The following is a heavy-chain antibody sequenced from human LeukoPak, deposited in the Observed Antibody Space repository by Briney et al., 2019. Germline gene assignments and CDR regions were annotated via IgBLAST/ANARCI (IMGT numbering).Heavy chain of an antibody. D-gene: IGHD3-3*01. Sequence: ASVKVSCKASGYTFTSYGISWVRQAPGQGLEWMGWISAYNGNTNCAQKLQGRVTMTTDTSTSTAYMELRSLRSDDTAVYYCARGGPALRFLLQLSRDNWFDPWGQGTLVTVSS. CDR3: ARGGPALRFLLQLSRDNWFDP. V-gene: IGHV1-18*01. CDR2: ISAYNGNT. CDR1: GYTFTSYG. J-gene: IGHJ5*02.